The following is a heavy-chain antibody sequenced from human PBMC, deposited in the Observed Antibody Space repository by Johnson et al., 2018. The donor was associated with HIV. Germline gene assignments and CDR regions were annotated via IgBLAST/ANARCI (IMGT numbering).Heavy chain of an antibody. CDR1: GFSFSSYG. V-gene: IGHV3-30*02. J-gene: IGHJ3*02. Sequence: QVQLVESGGGLVQPGGSLRLSCTASGFSFSSYGMYWARQAPDKGLEWVAYIPCHGNHTYYADSVKGRFTISRDNAKNSLYLQMNSMIAEDTAVYYCARVGATAAFDIWSQGTMVTVSS. D-gene: IGHD1-26*01. CDR3: ARVGATAAFDI. CDR2: IPCHGNHT.